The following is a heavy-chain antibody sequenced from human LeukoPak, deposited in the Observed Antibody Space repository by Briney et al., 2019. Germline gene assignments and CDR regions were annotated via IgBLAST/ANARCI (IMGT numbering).Heavy chain of an antibody. D-gene: IGHD6-13*01. CDR1: GCSISSGYY. CDR2: IYHSGST. Sequence: PSETLSLTCTVYGCSISSGYYWGWIRQPPGKGLEWIGSIYHSGSTYYIPSLKSRVTISVDTSKNQFSLKLSSVTAADTAVYYCASSSSSRSEYFQHWGQGTLVTVSS. V-gene: IGHV4-38-2*02. J-gene: IGHJ1*01. CDR3: ASSSSSRSEYFQH.